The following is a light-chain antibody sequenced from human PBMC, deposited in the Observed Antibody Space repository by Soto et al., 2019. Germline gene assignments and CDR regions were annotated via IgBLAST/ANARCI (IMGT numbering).Light chain of an antibody. CDR3: QQSYSTPWT. CDR2: AAS. V-gene: IGKV1-39*01. J-gene: IGKJ1*01. CDR1: QSIRSY. Sequence: DIQMTQSPSSLSASVGDRVTITCRASQSIRSYLNWYQQKPGKAPKLLIYAASSLQSGVPSRFSGSGSGKDFTLTISSLQPEDFATYYCQQSYSTPWTVDQGNTVEIK.